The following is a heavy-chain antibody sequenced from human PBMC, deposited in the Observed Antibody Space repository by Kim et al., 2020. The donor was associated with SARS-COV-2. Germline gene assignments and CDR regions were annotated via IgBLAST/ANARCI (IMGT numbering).Heavy chain of an antibody. D-gene: IGHD6-13*01. V-gene: IGHV1-46*01. CDR2: TNPSGGTT. Sequence: ASVKVSCKTSGYTLTTYYWHWLRQPPGQGLEWMGITNPSGGTTTYAQKFQGRVAMTWDMSTSTVYMELSSLRSEDTAVYYCARDCNAGNPCGRGQGPLV. CDR3: ARDCNAGNPCG. CDR1: GYTLTTYY. J-gene: IGHJ1*01.